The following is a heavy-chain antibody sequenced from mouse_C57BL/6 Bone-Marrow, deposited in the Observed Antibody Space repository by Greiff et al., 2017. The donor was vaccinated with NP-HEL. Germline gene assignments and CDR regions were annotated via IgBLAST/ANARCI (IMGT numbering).Heavy chain of an antibody. Sequence: DVKLQESGAELVRPGASVKLSCTASGFNIKDDYMHWVKQRPEQGLEWIGWIDPENGDTEYASKFQGKATITADTSSNTAYLQLSSLTSEDTAVYYCTFLLPFAYWGQGTLVTVSA. V-gene: IGHV14-4*01. D-gene: IGHD1-1*01. CDR3: TFLLPFAY. CDR1: GFNIKDDY. CDR2: IDPENGDT. J-gene: IGHJ3*01.